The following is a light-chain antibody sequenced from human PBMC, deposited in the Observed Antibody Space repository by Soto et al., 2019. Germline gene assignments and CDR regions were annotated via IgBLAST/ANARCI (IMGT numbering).Light chain of an antibody. Sequence: DIQLTQSPSFLSASVGDRVTITCRASQGISSYLAWYQQKPGKAPKLLIYAASTFQSGIPSSFSGSGSGTEFTLSISTPQPEDWATYDCEHLNSYPPFFGPGTYVDIK. J-gene: IGKJ3*01. V-gene: IGKV1-9*01. CDR3: EHLNSYPPF. CDR2: AAS. CDR1: QGISSY.